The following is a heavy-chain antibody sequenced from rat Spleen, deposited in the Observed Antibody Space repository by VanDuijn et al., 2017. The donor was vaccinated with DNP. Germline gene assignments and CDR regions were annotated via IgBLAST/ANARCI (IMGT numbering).Heavy chain of an antibody. CDR2: IWNSGGT. Sequence: QMQLKESGPGLVQPSETLSLTCTVSGFSLTSYTVSWVRQPPGKGLEWMGVIWNSGGTRYDSSLKSRLTITKDTSKSQVFLKMNSLQTGDAATYYCARDLLRWRRGFAHWGQGTLVTVSS. D-gene: IGHD1-11*01. CDR3: ARDLLRWRRGFAH. J-gene: IGHJ3*01. V-gene: IGHV2-41*01. CDR1: GFSLTSYT.